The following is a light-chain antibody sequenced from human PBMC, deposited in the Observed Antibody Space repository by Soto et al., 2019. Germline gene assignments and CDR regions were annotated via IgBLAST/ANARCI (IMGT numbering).Light chain of an antibody. CDR3: HQYDSWT. CDR1: QSVSSNY. V-gene: IGKV3-20*01. CDR2: GAS. Sequence: ESVLTQSPGTLSLSPGERATLSCRASQSVSSNYLAWYQQKPGQAPRLLIYGASTRATGIPDRFSGSGSGTDFTLTISRLEPEDSAVYYCHQYDSWTFGQGTKVDIK. J-gene: IGKJ1*01.